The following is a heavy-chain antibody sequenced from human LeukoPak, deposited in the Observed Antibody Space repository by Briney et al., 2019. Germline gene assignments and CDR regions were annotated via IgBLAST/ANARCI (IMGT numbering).Heavy chain of an antibody. Sequence: KPSETLSLTCTVSGGSISSYYWSWIRQPAGKGLEWIGRIYTSGSTNYNPSLKSRVTMSVDTSKNQFSLKLSSVTAADTAVYYCARDPDPYYDFWSGSPYGMDVWGQGTTVTVSS. V-gene: IGHV4-4*07. CDR3: ARDPDPYYDFWSGSPYGMDV. J-gene: IGHJ6*02. CDR1: GGSISSYY. CDR2: IYTSGST. D-gene: IGHD3-3*01.